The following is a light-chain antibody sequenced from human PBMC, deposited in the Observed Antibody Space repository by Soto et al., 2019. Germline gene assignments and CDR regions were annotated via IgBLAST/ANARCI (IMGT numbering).Light chain of an antibody. CDR1: QSVSVY. CDR2: DAS. CDR3: QQRSYWL. J-gene: IGKJ3*01. V-gene: IGKV3-11*01. Sequence: EIVLTQSPATLPLSPGEKATLSGRARQSVSVYLAWYQQKPGQAPGLLIYDASNRATGIAARFSGSGSGTDFTLPISGLEPEDFAVYYCQQRSYWLFGPGTRWIS.